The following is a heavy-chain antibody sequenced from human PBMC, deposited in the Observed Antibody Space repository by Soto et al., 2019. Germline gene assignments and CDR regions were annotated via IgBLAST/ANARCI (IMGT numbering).Heavy chain of an antibody. CDR1: GGSISSYY. Sequence: QVQLQESGPGLVKPSETLSLTCTVSGGSISSYYWSWIRQPPGKGLEWIGYIYYSGSTNYNPSLKSRVTISVDTYKNQFSLKLSSVTAADTAVYYCARHRNYDFWSGYYTENWFDPWGQGTLVTVSS. D-gene: IGHD3-3*01. V-gene: IGHV4-59*08. J-gene: IGHJ5*02. CDR2: IYYSGST. CDR3: ARHRNYDFWSGYYTENWFDP.